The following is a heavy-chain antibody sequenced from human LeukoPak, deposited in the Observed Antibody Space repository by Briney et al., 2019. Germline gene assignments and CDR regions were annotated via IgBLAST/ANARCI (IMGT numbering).Heavy chain of an antibody. Sequence: GGSLRLSCAGSGFTFSSYSMNWVRQAPGKGLEWVSSISSSSSYIYYADSVKGRFTISRDNAKNSLYLQMNSLRAEDTAVYYCASAGYYYDSSGYYAYFDYWGQGTLVTVSS. CDR1: GFTFSSYS. V-gene: IGHV3-21*01. CDR2: ISSSSSYI. CDR3: ASAGYYYDSSGYYAYFDY. D-gene: IGHD3-22*01. J-gene: IGHJ4*02.